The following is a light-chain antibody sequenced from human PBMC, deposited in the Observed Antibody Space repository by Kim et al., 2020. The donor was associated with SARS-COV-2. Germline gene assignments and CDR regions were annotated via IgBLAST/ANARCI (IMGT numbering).Light chain of an antibody. J-gene: IGKJ1*01. CDR2: RAS. Sequence: SASVGDRVTSSCRASQSVSSYLAWYQQKPGKAPKLLMHRASILETWVPSRFSGSGSGTEFTLTISSLQPDDFATYYCQQYNTYPTFGQGTKVDIK. V-gene: IGKV1-5*03. CDR1: QSVSSY. CDR3: QQYNTYPT.